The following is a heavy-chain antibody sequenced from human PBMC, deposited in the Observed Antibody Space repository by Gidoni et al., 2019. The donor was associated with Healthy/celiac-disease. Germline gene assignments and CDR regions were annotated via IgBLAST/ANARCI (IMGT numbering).Heavy chain of an antibody. V-gene: IGHV3-21*01. D-gene: IGHD3-10*01. J-gene: IGHJ3*02. CDR2: ISSSSSYI. Sequence: EVQLVESGGGLVKPGGSLRLSCAASGFTFSSYSMNWVRQAPGKGLEWVASISSSSSYIYYADSVKGRFTISRDNAKNSLYLQMNSLRAEDTAVYYCARVRGDYYGSGSYLPDIWGQGTMVTVSS. CDR3: ARVRGDYYGSGSYLPDI. CDR1: GFTFSSYS.